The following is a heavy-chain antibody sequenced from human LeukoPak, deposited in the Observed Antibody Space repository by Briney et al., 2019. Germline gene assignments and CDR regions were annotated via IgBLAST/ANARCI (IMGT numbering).Heavy chain of an antibody. CDR3: AKVSNPGLSFSFLY. D-gene: IGHD2-8*01. CDR2: ISGSGGST. J-gene: IGHJ4*02. CDR1: GLTFSSYA. V-gene: IGHV3-23*01. Sequence: GGSLRLSCAASGLTFSSYAMSWVRQAPGKGLEWVSAISGSGGSTYYADSVKGRFTISRDNSKNTLYLQMNSLRAEDTAVYYCAKVSNPGLSFSFLYWGQGTLVTVSS.